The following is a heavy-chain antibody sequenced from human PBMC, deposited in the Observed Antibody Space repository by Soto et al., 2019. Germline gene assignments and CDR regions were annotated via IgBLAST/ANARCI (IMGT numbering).Heavy chain of an antibody. CDR1: GGSIRSSNW. Sequence: SENLSLTCVVSGGSIRSSNWWSWVRQPPGKGLEWIGGIYHSGSTNYNQSLKRRVNISVDKSKNQFSLKLSSVTAADTAVYYCARENGRGYSYGAFDYWGQGTLVTVSS. CDR3: ARENGRGYSYGAFDY. CDR2: IYHSGST. D-gene: IGHD5-18*01. V-gene: IGHV4-4*02. J-gene: IGHJ4*02.